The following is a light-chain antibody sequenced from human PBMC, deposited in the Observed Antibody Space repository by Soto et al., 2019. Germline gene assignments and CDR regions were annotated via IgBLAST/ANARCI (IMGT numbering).Light chain of an antibody. V-gene: IGKV1-39*01. CDR1: QSISNY. Sequence: DIQMTQSPSSLSACVGDRVTITCRASQSISNYLNWYQHKAGKAPKVLIYAASSLQRGVPSRFSGSGSGTDFTLIISSLQPEDFATYYCQQSYSPLWTFGQGTKADIK. CDR2: AAS. CDR3: QQSYSPLWT. J-gene: IGKJ1*01.